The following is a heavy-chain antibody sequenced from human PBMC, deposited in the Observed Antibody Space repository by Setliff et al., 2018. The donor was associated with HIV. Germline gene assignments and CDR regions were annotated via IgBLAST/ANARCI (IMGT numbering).Heavy chain of an antibody. CDR3: ARAIDYSDVVYFYYMDV. Sequence: SETLSLTCTIFGGSIGTYYWTWIRQTPGKGLQWIGYISYSGTTDYNPSLKSRVTISLDKSENQLSLRLTSVTAADTAVYYCARAIDYSDVVYFYYMDVWGKGITV. D-gene: IGHD3-22*01. V-gene: IGHV4-59*01. J-gene: IGHJ6*03. CDR2: ISYSGTT. CDR1: GGSIGTYY.